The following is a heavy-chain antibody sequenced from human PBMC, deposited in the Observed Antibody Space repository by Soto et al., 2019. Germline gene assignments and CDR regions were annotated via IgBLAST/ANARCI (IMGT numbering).Heavy chain of an antibody. J-gene: IGHJ5*02. Sequence: PETLSLTCTPSGASMNSYHWSWIRQPAGKGLEWIGHIHSSGSTNYNPSLKSRVTMSVDTSKNQFSLRLMSLTAADTAVYYCARDQGVAAAGITWFDPWGQGSLVTVSS. D-gene: IGHD6-13*01. CDR3: ARDQGVAAAGITWFDP. V-gene: IGHV4-4*07. CDR2: IHSSGST. CDR1: GASMNSYH.